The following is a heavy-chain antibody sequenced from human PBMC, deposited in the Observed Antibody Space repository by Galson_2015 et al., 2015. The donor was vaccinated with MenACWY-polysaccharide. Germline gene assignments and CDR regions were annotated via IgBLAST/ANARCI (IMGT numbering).Heavy chain of an antibody. Sequence: TLSLTCTVSGGSVTSDTSYWSWLRQPPGKGLEWIGYMSYSGRGNSNPSLTSRVAISIDTSRNQFSLRLYSVTAADTAIYYCAREPTYSGSFGWFDSWGQGTLVTVSS. CDR1: GGSVTSDTSY. D-gene: IGHD1-26*01. J-gene: IGHJ5*01. V-gene: IGHV4-61*01. CDR2: MSYSGRG. CDR3: AREPTYSGSFGWFDS.